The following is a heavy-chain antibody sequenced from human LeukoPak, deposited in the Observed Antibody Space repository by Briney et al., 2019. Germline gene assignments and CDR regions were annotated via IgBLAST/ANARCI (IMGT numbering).Heavy chain of an antibody. Sequence: TGGSLRLSCAASGFTFNDYYMSWIRQAPGKGLEWLSYINIGGTNTHYADSVKGRFTISRDKAKKSLYLEMNNLRAEDTAVYYCATDGAGFDTWGQGVLVTVSS. CDR3: ATDGAGFDT. V-gene: IGHV3-11*01. CDR1: GFTFNDYY. CDR2: INIGGTNT. J-gene: IGHJ5*02.